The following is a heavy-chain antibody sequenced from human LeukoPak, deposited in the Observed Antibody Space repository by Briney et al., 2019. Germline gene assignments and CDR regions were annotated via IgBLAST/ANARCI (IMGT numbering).Heavy chain of an antibody. V-gene: IGHV4-30-2*01. CDR1: GGSISSDGYS. CDR3: AREAYDVLTGLGGGMDV. D-gene: IGHD3-9*01. J-gene: IGHJ6*02. Sequence: SQTLSLTCAVSGGSISSDGYSWSWLRQPPGKGLEWIGYIYDTGNTYYNPALRSRVTISLDRSKNQFSLKLTSVTAADTAVYYCAREAYDVLTGLGGGMDVWGQGTTVTVSS. CDR2: IYDTGNT.